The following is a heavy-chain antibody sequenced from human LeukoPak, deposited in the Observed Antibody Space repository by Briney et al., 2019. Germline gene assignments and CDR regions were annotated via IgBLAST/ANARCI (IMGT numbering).Heavy chain of an antibody. D-gene: IGHD3-10*01. V-gene: IGHV4-34*01. CDR3: ARTDYYGSGSLDY. J-gene: IGHJ4*02. CDR1: GGSFSGYY. Sequence: PSETLSLTCAVYGGSFSGYYWSWIRQPPGKGLEWIGEINHSGSTNYNTSLKSRVTISVDTSKNQFSLKLSSVTAADTAVYYCARTDYYGSGSLDYWGQGTLVTVSS. CDR2: INHSGST.